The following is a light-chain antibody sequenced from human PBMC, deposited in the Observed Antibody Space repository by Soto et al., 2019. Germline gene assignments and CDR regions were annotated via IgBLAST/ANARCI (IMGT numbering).Light chain of an antibody. Sequence: QSVLTQPPSASGSPGQSVTISCTGTSSDVGGYNYVSWYQQHPGKAPKLMIYEVSKRPSGVPVRFSGSKSGNTASLTVFGLQTEDEADYYCSSDAGISNSYGFGTGTKVTVL. CDR2: EVS. CDR3: SSDAGISNSYG. J-gene: IGLJ1*01. V-gene: IGLV2-8*01. CDR1: SSDVGGYNY.